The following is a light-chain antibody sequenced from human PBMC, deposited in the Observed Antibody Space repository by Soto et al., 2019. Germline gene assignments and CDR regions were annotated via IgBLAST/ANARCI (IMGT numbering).Light chain of an antibody. Sequence: DIVMTQSPDSLAVSLGERATINCKSSQSVLYSSNNKNYLAWYQQKPGQPPKLLIYWASTRESGVPDRFSGGGSGTDFTLTISSLQAEDVAVYYCQQYYSTLITFGHGTRLEIK. CDR1: QSVLYSSNNKNY. CDR3: QQYYSTLIT. V-gene: IGKV4-1*01. J-gene: IGKJ5*01. CDR2: WAS.